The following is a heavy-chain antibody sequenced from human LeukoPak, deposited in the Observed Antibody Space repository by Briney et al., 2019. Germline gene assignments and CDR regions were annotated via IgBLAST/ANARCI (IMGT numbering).Heavy chain of an antibody. CDR2: IWDDGTTK. D-gene: IGHD6-19*01. CDR1: GFTFSSYG. V-gene: IGHV3-33*01. Sequence: GRSLRLSCAASGFTFSSYGMDWVRQAPGKGLEWVAIIWDDGTTKFYADSVKGRFTISRDNSKNTVFLQMNSLRAEDTAVYYCARENIAVPGTIDYWGQGTLVTVSS. CDR3: ARENIAVPGTIDY. J-gene: IGHJ4*02.